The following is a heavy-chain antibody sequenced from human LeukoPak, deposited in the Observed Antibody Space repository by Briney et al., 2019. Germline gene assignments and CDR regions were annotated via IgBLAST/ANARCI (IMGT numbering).Heavy chain of an antibody. CDR3: ARDPLGYCSGGSCYTRYYYYMDV. CDR1: GFTFSSYW. Sequence: GGSLRLSCAASGFTFSSYWMSWVRQAPGKGLEWVANIKQDGSEKYYVDSVKGRFTISRDNAKNSLYLQMNSLRAEDTAVYYCARDPLGYCSGGSCYTRYYYYMDVWAKGPRSPSP. D-gene: IGHD2-15*01. CDR2: IKQDGSEK. V-gene: IGHV3-7*01. J-gene: IGHJ6*03.